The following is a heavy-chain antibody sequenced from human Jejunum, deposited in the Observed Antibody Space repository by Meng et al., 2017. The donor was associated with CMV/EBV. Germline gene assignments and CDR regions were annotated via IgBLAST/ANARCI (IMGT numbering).Heavy chain of an antibody. D-gene: IGHD3/OR15-3a*01. CDR1: GFTFSSDW. CDR2: INSDGTYT. V-gene: IGHV3-74*01. CDR3: VRDSSWTSRDAFDI. Sequence: SGFTFSSDWMHWVRQAPGKGLVWVSRINSDGTYTSYADSVKGRFTISRDNAKNTLFLQMNSLSVEDTALYYCVRDSSWTSRDAFDIWGQGTMVTVSS. J-gene: IGHJ3*02.